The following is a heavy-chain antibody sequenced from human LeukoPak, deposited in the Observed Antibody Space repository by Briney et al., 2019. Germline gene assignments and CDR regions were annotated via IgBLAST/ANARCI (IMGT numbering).Heavy chain of an antibody. CDR2: INTSGNI. V-gene: IGHV4-61*02. D-gene: IGHD6-19*01. Sequence: SETLSLTCTVSGGSISSESYYWSWIRQPAGKGLEWIGRINTSGNINYNPSLKSRVTLSVDTSKNQFSLKLSSVTAADTAVYYCARLSSSGWADYWGQGTLVTVSS. J-gene: IGHJ4*02. CDR3: ARLSSSGWADY. CDR1: GGSISSESYY.